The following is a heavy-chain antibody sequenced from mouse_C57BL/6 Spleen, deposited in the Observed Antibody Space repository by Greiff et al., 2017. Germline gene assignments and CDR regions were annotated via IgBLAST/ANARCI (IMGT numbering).Heavy chain of an antibody. J-gene: IGHJ4*01. V-gene: IGHV1-52*01. CDR3: ARWDPYAMDY. Sequence: QVQLQQPGAELVRPGSSVKLSCKASGYTFTSYWMQWVKQRPIQGLEWIGNIDPSDSETHYNQKFKDKATLTVDKSSSTAYMQLSSLTSEDSAVYYCARWDPYAMDYWGQGTSVTVSS. CDR2: IDPSDSET. CDR1: GYTFTSYW. D-gene: IGHD4-1*01.